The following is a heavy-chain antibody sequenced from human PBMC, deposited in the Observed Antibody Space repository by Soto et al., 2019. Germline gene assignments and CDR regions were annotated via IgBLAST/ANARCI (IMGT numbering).Heavy chain of an antibody. Sequence: EVHLLVSGGGLVQPGGSLRLSCAASGFTFRSYAMSWVRQAPGKGLEWVSSTDNSGTYPWHGNSVKGRFTISRDNSQNTLYLEMNSLRAEDTAVYYCAKGSASGRPYYFDSWGQGTLVTVSS. CDR2: TDNSGTYP. CDR3: AKGSASGRPYYFDS. D-gene: IGHD3-10*01. J-gene: IGHJ4*02. CDR1: GFTFRSYA. V-gene: IGHV3-23*05.